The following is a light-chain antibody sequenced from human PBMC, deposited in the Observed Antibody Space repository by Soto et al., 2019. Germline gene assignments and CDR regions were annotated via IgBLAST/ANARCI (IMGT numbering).Light chain of an antibody. J-gene: IGKJ1*01. V-gene: IGKV1-5*03. Sequence: DIQMTQSPSTLSASVGDRVTITCRASQSISSWLAWYQQKPGKAPKLLIYKASSLESGVPSRFSGSGSGTEFTLTISSMRPVDFATYYCQQYNSYSWTFGQGTKVEIK. CDR3: QQYNSYSWT. CDR1: QSISSW. CDR2: KAS.